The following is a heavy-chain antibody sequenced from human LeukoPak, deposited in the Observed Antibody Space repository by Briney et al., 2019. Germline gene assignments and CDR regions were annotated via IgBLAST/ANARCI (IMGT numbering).Heavy chain of an antibody. CDR1: GGSISSYY. CDR2: IYTSGST. Sequence: SETLSLTCTVSGGSISSYYWSWIRQPAGKGLEWIGRIYTSGSTNYNPSLKSRVTMSVDTSKNQFSLKLSSVTAADTAVYYCARDRYSSGYLYYFDYWGQGTLVTVSS. D-gene: IGHD3-22*01. V-gene: IGHV4-4*07. J-gene: IGHJ4*02. CDR3: ARDRYSSGYLYYFDY.